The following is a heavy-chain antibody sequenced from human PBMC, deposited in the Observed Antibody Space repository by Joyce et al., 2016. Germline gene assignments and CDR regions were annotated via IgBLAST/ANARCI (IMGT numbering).Heavy chain of an antibody. J-gene: IGHJ5*01. CDR1: GGSISSAHW. Sequence: QVQLQESGPGLVKPSGTLSLTCAVSGGSISSAHWWSWVRQPPGKGLEVIGEIYLGGSTTYNPSLKSRVTISVDKSKNQLSLKMNSVTAADTAVYYCARNGAYSQDSWGQGTLVTVSS. V-gene: IGHV4-4*02. CDR2: IYLGGST. CDR3: ARNGAYSQDS. D-gene: IGHD5-12*01.